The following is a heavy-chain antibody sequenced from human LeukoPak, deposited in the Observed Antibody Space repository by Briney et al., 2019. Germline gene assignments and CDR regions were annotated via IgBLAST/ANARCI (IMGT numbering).Heavy chain of an antibody. CDR2: ITPSSSDR. CDR1: GFTFSSYS. Sequence: PGGSLRLSCAASGFTFSSYSMNWVRQAPGKGLEWVSLITPSSSDRYYADSVQGRFTISGDKAKNSLYLQMNSLRVEDTAVYYCARDTKYAFDNWGQGTLVTVSS. J-gene: IGHJ4*02. D-gene: IGHD2-2*01. CDR3: ARDTKYAFDN. V-gene: IGHV3-21*01.